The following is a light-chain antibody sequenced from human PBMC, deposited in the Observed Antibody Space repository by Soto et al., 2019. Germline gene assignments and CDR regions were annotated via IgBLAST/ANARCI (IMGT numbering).Light chain of an antibody. Sequence: EIVLTQSPATLSLSPGERATLSCRASQSVSSYLAWYQQKPGQAPRLLIYGVSNRATGIPARFSGSGSGTDFTPTISSLEPEDFAVYYCQQRTNWPLTFGGGTKVEIK. CDR2: GVS. CDR1: QSVSSY. J-gene: IGKJ4*01. CDR3: QQRTNWPLT. V-gene: IGKV3-11*01.